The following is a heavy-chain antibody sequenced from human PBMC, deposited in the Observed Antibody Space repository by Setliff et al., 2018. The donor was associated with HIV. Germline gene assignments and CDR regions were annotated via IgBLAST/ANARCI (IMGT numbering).Heavy chain of an antibody. Sequence: PGGSLRLSCAASGFIFSSYAMTWVRQAPGKGLEWVSTIRGSGSGDTTHYADFVKGRFTISRDNSKNTVYLQMNSLRAEDMAIYYCAREDSSWYGSLDYWGQGTPVTVSP. J-gene: IGHJ4*02. CDR3: AREDSSWYGSLDY. CDR1: GFIFSSYA. D-gene: IGHD6-13*01. CDR2: IRGSGSGDTT. V-gene: IGHV3-23*01.